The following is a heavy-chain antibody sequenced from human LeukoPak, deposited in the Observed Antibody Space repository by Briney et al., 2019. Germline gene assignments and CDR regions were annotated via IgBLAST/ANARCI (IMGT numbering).Heavy chain of an antibody. CDR3: ARGAGVVPALYYYYYGMDV. Sequence: GASVKVSCKASGYTFTSYYMHWVRQAPGQGLEWMGIINPSGGSTSYAQKFQGRVTMTRDTSTSTVYMELRSLRSEDTAVYYCARGAGVVPALYYYYYGMDVWGQGTTVTVSS. CDR1: GYTFTSYY. D-gene: IGHD2-2*01. CDR2: INPSGGST. V-gene: IGHV1-46*01. J-gene: IGHJ6*02.